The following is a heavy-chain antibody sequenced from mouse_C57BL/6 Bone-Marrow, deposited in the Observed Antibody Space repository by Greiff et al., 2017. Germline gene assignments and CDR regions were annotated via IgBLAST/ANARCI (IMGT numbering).Heavy chain of an antibody. D-gene: IGHD4-1*01. CDR1: GFTFSSYA. Sequence: VQLQQSGGGLVKPGGSLKLSCAASGFTFSSYAMSWVRPTPEKRLEWVATISDGGSYTYYPDNVKGRFTISRDNAKNNLYLQMSHLKSEDTAMYYCARAWGGYFDVWGTGTTVTGSS. V-gene: IGHV5-4*01. CDR3: ARAWGGYFDV. J-gene: IGHJ1*03. CDR2: ISDGGSYT.